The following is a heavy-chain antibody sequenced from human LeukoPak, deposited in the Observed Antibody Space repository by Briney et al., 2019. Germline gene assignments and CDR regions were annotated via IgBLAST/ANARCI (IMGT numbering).Heavy chain of an antibody. CDR3: AKVLTGYCGSTSCPSDS. CDR2: IRYHGSNI. Sequence: GGPLRLSCAASGFTFSSYGMHWVRQAPGKGLEWVAFIRYHGSNINYADSVKGRFTISRDNSKDTLFLQMSSLRAEDTAVYYCAKVLTGYCGSTSCPSDSWGQGTPVTVSS. D-gene: IGHD2-2*01. CDR1: GFTFSSYG. J-gene: IGHJ4*02. V-gene: IGHV3-30*02.